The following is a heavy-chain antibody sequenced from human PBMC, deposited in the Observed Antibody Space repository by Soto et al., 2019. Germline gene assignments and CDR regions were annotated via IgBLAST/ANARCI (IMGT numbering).Heavy chain of an antibody. CDR3: ASLPCQRSSESCTTCCDFGQ. Sequence: ESLCPTCPVSGASISNYYWSWVRQPPGKGLEWIAYIHYNGNTNYDPSLTSRVTMSLDTSKNQFSLKLLSVTAADTAVYYCASLPCQRSSESCTTCCDFGQWGQGTMVTVSS. CDR2: IHYNGNT. D-gene: IGHD2-2*01. J-gene: IGHJ4*02. CDR1: GASISNYY. V-gene: IGHV4-59*01.